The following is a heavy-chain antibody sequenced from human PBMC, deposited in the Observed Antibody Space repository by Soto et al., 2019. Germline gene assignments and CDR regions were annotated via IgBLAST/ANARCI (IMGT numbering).Heavy chain of an antibody. Sequence: SETLSLTCTVSGGSINSRSYYWGWIRQPPGKGLDWIGNIYYSGTTYYYPSLKSRVTISVDASKNQFSLKLSSVTAADTAVYFCASAPIPPALPYTYFDYWGRGILVTVYS. CDR1: GGSINSRSYY. D-gene: IGHD2-2*01. CDR2: IYYSGTT. CDR3: ASAPIPPALPYTYFDY. V-gene: IGHV4-39*01. J-gene: IGHJ4*02.